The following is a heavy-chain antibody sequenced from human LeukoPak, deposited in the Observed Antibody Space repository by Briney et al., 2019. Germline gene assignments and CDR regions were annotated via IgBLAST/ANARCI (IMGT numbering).Heavy chain of an antibody. CDR1: GYTFTSYD. CDR3: ARGVRSSTSFFYPGSRRYWFDP. D-gene: IGHD2-2*01. J-gene: IGHJ5*02. Sequence: GASVKVSCKASGYTFTSYDINWVRQATGQGLEWMGWMNPNSGNTGYAQKFQGRVTMTRNTSISTAYMELSSLRSEDTAVYYCARGVRSSTSFFYPGSRRYWFDPWGQGTLVTVSS. V-gene: IGHV1-8*01. CDR2: MNPNSGNT.